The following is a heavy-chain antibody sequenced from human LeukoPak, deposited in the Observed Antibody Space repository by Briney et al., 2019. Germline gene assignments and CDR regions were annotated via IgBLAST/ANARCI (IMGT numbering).Heavy chain of an antibody. D-gene: IGHD4-17*01. CDR1: GFTFNNYW. V-gene: IGHV3-7*01. CDR2: IEQHGSQE. J-gene: IGHJ3*02. Sequence: GGSLRLSCAASGFTFNNYWMSWVRQAPGKGLEWVANIEQHGSQEFCVDSVKGRFTISRDNTKNSLYLQMNSLKAEDTAVYYCARGDFSDYGNYVDAFDIWGQGTMVTVSS. CDR3: ARGDFSDYGNYVDAFDI.